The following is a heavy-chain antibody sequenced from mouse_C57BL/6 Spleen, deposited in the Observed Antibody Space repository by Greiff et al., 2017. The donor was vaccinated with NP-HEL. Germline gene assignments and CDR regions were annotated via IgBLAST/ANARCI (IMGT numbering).Heavy chain of an antibody. CDR1: GYTFTSYW. V-gene: IGHV1-61*01. J-gene: IGHJ3*01. D-gene: IGHD1-1*01. Sequence: QVQLQQPGAELVRPGSSVKLSCKASGYTFTSYWMDWVKQRPGQGLEWIGNIYPSDSETHYNQKFKDKATLTVDKSSSTAYMQLSSLTSEDSAVYYCARGPYYYGSSYHAYWGQGTLVTVSA. CDR2: IYPSDSET. CDR3: ARGPYYYGSSYHAY.